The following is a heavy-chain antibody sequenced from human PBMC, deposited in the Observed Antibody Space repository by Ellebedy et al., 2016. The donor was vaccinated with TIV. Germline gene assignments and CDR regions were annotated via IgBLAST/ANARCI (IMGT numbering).Heavy chain of an antibody. CDR3: TKRGVAWAAFDL. J-gene: IGHJ3*01. CDR2: ISPSGDIT. Sequence: PGGSLRLSCAASGFTFRDFAMNWVRQAPGKGLEWVSAISPSGDITYFADSVKGRFTISRDNSQDTVHLQMHSLRAEDTAVYYCTKRGVAWAAFDLWGQGTMVIVSS. CDR1: GFTFRDFA. D-gene: IGHD7-27*01. V-gene: IGHV3-23*01.